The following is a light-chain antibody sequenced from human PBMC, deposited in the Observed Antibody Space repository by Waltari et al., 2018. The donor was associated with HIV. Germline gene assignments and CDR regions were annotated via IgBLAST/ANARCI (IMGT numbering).Light chain of an antibody. J-gene: IGLJ2*01. CDR3: QAWDTTTVV. CDR2: QQT. CDR1: DLDIRN. V-gene: IGLV3-1*01. Sequence: QPPSVPVSPGQTASITCSGDDLDIRNDCWYQQKPGQPPGLVIDQQTKRPSGIPGRFSGSNSGNTATLTINGTQAMDEADYYCQAWDTTTVVFGGGTKLTVL.